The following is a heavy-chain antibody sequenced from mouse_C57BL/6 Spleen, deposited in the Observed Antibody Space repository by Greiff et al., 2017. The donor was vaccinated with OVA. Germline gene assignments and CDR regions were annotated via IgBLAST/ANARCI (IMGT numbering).Heavy chain of an antibody. CDR1: GYTFTDYE. CDR2: IDPETGGI. D-gene: IGHD1-1*01. Sequence: VQLKQSGAELVRPGASVTLSCKASGYTFTDYEMPWVKQTPVHGPEWIGAIDPETGGIAYDQKLKGKATLTADKSSSTAYMELRCLTSEDSAVYSCTCCITAGSFAYWGKGTLVTVSA. J-gene: IGHJ3*01. CDR3: TCCITAGSFAY. V-gene: IGHV1-15*01.